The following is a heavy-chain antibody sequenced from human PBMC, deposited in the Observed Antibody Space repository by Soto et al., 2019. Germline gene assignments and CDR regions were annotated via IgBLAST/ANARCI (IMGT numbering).Heavy chain of an antibody. Sequence: QVQLQESGPGLVKPSETLSLTCTVSGGSISNYYWSWIRQPAGKELEWIGRIYTSGSTNYNPSLKSRVTMSVDRSKNQCSLKLTSVMAADTAVYYCARDRPAAQSPWFDSWGQGTLVTVSS. CDR3: ARDRPAAQSPWFDS. J-gene: IGHJ5*01. CDR1: GGSISNYY. V-gene: IGHV4-4*07. D-gene: IGHD2-2*01. CDR2: IYTSGST.